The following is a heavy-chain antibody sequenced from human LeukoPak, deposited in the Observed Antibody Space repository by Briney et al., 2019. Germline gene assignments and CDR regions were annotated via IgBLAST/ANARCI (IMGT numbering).Heavy chain of an antibody. Sequence: SETLSLTCTVSGYSVSSAYYWGWIRQPPGKGLEWIGYIYYSGSTNYNPSLKSRVTISVDTSKNQFSLKLSSVTAADTAVYYCARIDRRGGSGDYWGQGTLVTVSS. CDR2: IYYSGST. CDR1: GYSVSSAYY. J-gene: IGHJ4*02. D-gene: IGHD1-26*01. CDR3: ARIDRRGGSGDY. V-gene: IGHV4-61*01.